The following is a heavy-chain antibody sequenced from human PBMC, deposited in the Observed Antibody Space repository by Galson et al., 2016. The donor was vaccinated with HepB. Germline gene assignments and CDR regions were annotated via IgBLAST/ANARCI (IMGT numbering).Heavy chain of an antibody. Sequence: SLRLPCAASGFSFHNYGMNWVRQAPGKGLEWVAGISGSGIDADYTDSVRGRFFISRDDSRTTLFLQMNSMTVEDTAVYYCAFSRGGMAISYLNYWGRGTLVTVST. CDR1: GFSFHNYG. J-gene: IGHJ4*02. V-gene: IGHV3-23*01. CDR3: AFSRGGMAISYLNY. D-gene: IGHD5-24*01. CDR2: ISGSGIDA.